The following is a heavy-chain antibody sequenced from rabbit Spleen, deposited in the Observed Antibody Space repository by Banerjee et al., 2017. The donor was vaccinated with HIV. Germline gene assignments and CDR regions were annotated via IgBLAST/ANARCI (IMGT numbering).Heavy chain of an antibody. V-gene: IGHV1S40*01. CDR2: IYGGSNGNT. CDR1: GFSFSSSYW. D-gene: IGHD7-1*01. J-gene: IGHJ4*01. CDR3: ARFYAGYGDFGYAAM. Sequence: QSLEESGGDLVKPGASLTLTCTASGFSFSSSYWLCWVRQAPGKGLEWIACIYGGSNGNTYYASWAKGRFTISKTSSTTVTLQMTSLTDADTATYFCARFYAGYGDFGYAAMWGPGTLVTVS.